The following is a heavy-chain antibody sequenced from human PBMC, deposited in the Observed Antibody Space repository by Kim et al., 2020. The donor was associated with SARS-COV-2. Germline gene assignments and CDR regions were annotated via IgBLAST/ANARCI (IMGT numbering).Heavy chain of an antibody. J-gene: IGHJ5*02. V-gene: IGHV4-39*01. Sequence: SETLSLTCTVSGGSISSSSYYWGWIRQPPGKGLEWIGSIYYSGSTYYNPSLKSRVTISVDTSKNQFSLKLSSVTAADTAVYYCARLSLYGDYGDHWFDPWGQGTLVTVSS. D-gene: IGHD4-17*01. CDR2: IYYSGST. CDR3: ARLSLYGDYGDHWFDP. CDR1: GGSISSSSYY.